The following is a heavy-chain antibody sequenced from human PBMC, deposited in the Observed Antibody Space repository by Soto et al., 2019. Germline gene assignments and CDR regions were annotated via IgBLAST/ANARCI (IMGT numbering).Heavy chain of an antibody. Sequence: QVQLQQWGAGLLKPSETLSLTCAVYGGSFSGYYWTWIRQPPGTGLEWIGEINHSGSTNYNPSIKSRVTISVDTSKNQFSMKLTSVTAADTAVYSCARDKITGLFDYWGQGTLVTVSS. J-gene: IGHJ4*02. D-gene: IGHD2-8*02. CDR3: ARDKITGLFDY. V-gene: IGHV4-34*01. CDR2: INHSGST. CDR1: GGSFSGYY.